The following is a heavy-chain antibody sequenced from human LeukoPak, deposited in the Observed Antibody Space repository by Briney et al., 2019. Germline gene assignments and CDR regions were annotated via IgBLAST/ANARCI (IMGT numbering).Heavy chain of an antibody. CDR2: IYYSGST. D-gene: IGHD2-21*01. J-gene: IGHJ6*02. Sequence: PSETLSLTCTVSGGSISSYYGSWIRQPPGKGLEWIGYIYYSGSTNYNPSLKSRVTISVDTSKNQFSLKLSSVTAADTAVYYCARMDLRWFPKEDRGMDVWGQGTTVTVSS. V-gene: IGHV4-59*01. CDR1: GGSISSYY. CDR3: ARMDLRWFPKEDRGMDV.